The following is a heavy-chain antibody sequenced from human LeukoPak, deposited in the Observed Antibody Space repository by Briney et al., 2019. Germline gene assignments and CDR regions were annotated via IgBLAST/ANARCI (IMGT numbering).Heavy chain of an antibody. D-gene: IGHD3-9*01. J-gene: IGHJ4*02. Sequence: PEASVKVSCKASGYTFTSYGISWVRQAPGQGLEWMGWISAYNGNTNYAQKLQGRVTMTTDASTSTAYMELRSLRSDDTAVYYCANYDILTGYLNWGQGTLVTVSS. CDR1: GYTFTSYG. CDR2: ISAYNGNT. V-gene: IGHV1-18*04. CDR3: ANYDILTGYLN.